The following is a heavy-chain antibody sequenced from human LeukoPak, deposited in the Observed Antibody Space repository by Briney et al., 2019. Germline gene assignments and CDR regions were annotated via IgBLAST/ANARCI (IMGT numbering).Heavy chain of an antibody. CDR2: IIPIFGTA. V-gene: IGHV1-69*06. CDR3: ARDIETYYDILTGYYTQNWFDP. D-gene: IGHD3-9*01. CDR1: GGTFSSYA. Sequence: SVKVSCKASGGTFSSYAISWVRQAPGQGLEWMGGIIPIFGTANYAQKFQGRVTITADKSTSTAYMELSSLRSEDTAVYYCARDIETYYDILTGYYTQNWFDPWGQGTLVTVSS. J-gene: IGHJ5*02.